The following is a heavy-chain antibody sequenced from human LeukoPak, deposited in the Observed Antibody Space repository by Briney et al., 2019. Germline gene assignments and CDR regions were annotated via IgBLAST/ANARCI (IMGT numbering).Heavy chain of an antibody. J-gene: IGHJ4*02. CDR3: AKAAYGSESYYDPFDY. V-gene: IGHV3-48*03. D-gene: IGHD3-10*01. Sequence: GGSLRLSCAASGFTFSSYEMNWVRQAPGKGLEWVSYISSSGSTTYYADSVKGRLTISRDNAKNSLYLQMNSLRAEDTAVYYCAKAAYGSESYYDPFDYWGQGTLVTVSS. CDR1: GFTFSSYE. CDR2: ISSSGSTT.